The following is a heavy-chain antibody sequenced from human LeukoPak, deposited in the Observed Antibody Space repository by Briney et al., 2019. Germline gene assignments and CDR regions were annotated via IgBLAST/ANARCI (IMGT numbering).Heavy chain of an antibody. CDR2: MNPNSGNT. D-gene: IGHD6-6*01. CDR1: GYTFTSYD. Sequence: ASVKVSCKASGYTFTSYDINWVRQATGQGLEWMGWMNPNSGNTGYAQKFQGRVTITRNTSISTAYMELSSLRSEDTAVCYCARGSQGSSSAGFDYWGQGTLVTVSS. V-gene: IGHV1-8*03. CDR3: ARGSQGSSSAGFDY. J-gene: IGHJ4*02.